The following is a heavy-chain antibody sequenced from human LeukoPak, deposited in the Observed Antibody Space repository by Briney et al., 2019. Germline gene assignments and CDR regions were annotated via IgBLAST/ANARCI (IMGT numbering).Heavy chain of an antibody. CDR2: INWNGGST. V-gene: IGHV3-20*04. D-gene: IGHD5-12*01. CDR3: ARGPSGYHNT. CDR1: GFTFDDYG. J-gene: IGHJ4*02. Sequence: GGSLRLSCAASGFTFDDYGMSWVRQAPGKGLEWVSGINWNGGSTGYADSVKGRFTIARDNSKNTLYLQMNSLRAEDTAVYYCARGPSGYHNTGGQGTLVTVSS.